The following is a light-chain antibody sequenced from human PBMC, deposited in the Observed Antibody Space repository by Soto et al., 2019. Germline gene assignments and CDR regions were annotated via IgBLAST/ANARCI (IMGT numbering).Light chain of an antibody. CDR3: NSYTSYNTQWL. J-gene: IGLJ3*02. CDR1: SSDVGGYNS. Sequence: QSALTQPASVSGSPGQSITISCTGTSSDVGGYNSVSWYQQHPGEAPRLLIYDVSNRPSGVSARFSGSKSGNTASLTISGLQAEDEAHYYCNSYTSYNTQWLFGGGTKLTVL. CDR2: DVS. V-gene: IGLV2-14*01.